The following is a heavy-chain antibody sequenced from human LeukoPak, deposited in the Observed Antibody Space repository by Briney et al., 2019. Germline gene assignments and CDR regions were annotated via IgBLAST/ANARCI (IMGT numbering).Heavy chain of an antibody. Sequence: SETLSLTCTVSGGSISSYYWSWIRQPPGKGLEWIGYIYYSGSTNYNPSLKSRVTISVDTSKNQFSLKLSSVTAADTAVYYCARTQKERRSGWYLDYYYYGMDVWGQGTTVTVSS. CDR1: GGSISSYY. CDR2: IYYSGST. V-gene: IGHV4-59*08. D-gene: IGHD6-19*01. CDR3: ARTQKERRSGWYLDYYYYGMDV. J-gene: IGHJ6*02.